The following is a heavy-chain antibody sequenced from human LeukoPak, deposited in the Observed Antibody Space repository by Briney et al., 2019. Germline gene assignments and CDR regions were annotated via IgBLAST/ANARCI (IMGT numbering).Heavy chain of an antibody. CDR3: ARGRETQGAFDI. D-gene: IGHD1-26*01. CDR1: GYTFTGYY. J-gene: IGHJ3*02. CDR2: INPNSGGT. V-gene: IGHV1-2*06. Sequence: ASVKVSCKASGYTFTGYYMHWVRQAPGQGLEWMGRINPNSGGTNYAQKFQGRVTMTRDTSISTAYMELSRLRSDDTAVYYCARGRETQGAFDIWGQGTMVTVSS.